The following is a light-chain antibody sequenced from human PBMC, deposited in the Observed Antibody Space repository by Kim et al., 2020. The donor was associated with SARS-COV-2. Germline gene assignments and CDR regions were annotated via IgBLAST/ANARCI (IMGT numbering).Light chain of an antibody. V-gene: IGLV3-9*01. Sequence: SYELTQPLSESVALGQTARITCGGSSIGAKSVHWYQQKPGQAPVLVIYRGRNRPSGIPKRFSGSNSGNTATLTISRAQAGDEADYYCHVWDSNTAVFGGGTQLTVL. CDR1: SIGAKS. CDR2: RGR. J-gene: IGLJ3*02. CDR3: HVWDSNTAV.